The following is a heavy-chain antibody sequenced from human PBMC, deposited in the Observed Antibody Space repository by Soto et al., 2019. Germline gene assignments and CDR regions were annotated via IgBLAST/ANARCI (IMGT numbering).Heavy chain of an antibody. CDR2: IGDGGST. CDR3: ATRNLSDY. V-gene: IGHV3-23*01. CDR1: GFTFSSYA. J-gene: IGHJ4*02. Sequence: GGSLRLSCAASGFTFSSYAMNWVRQAPGKGLEWVSGIGDGGSTYYADSVKGRFTISRDNSKNTLSLQMNSLRAEDTAVYYCATRNLSDYWGQGTLVTVSS.